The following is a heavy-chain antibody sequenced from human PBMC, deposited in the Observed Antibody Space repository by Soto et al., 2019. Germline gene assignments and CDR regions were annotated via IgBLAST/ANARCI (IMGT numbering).Heavy chain of an antibody. J-gene: IGHJ4*02. D-gene: IGHD1-1*01. CDR2: ISDRGDTT. Sequence: PGGSLRLSCAASGFTISSNAMYWVRQAPGKGLEWVSAISDRGDTTHYADSVKGRFTISRDTSKNTLYLQLNALRADDTAVYYCAKDKPGTTSFDYWGQGTLGTVSS. CDR1: GFTISSNA. CDR3: AKDKPGTTSFDY. V-gene: IGHV3-23*01.